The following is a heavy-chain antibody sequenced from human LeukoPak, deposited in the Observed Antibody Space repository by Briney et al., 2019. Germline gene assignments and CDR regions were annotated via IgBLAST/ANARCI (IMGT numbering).Heavy chain of an antibody. CDR1: GFTVITTY. J-gene: IGHJ4*02. V-gene: IGHV3-53*04. D-gene: IGHD4-17*01. Sequence: GGGLRHSSAAPGFTVITTYISWVRQAPGKGLGGVSVIYSGGSTCYADSVKSRFTNSRHNSKNTLYLQMNSLTADDTAVYYWARDTTGGTDYWGQGTLVTVSS. CDR2: IYSGGST. CDR3: ARDTTGGTDY.